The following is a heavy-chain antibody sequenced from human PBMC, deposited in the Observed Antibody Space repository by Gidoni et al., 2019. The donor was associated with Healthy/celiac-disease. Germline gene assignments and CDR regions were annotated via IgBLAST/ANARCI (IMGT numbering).Heavy chain of an antibody. Sequence: QGQLVESGAGVVQPGRSLRLSCAAAGFTFSSYGMPWVRQAPGKALEWVAVLSYDGSNKYYADSVKGRFTISRDNSKNTLYLQMNSLRAEDTAVYYCAKSSSGIDYWGQGTLVTVSS. CDR2: LSYDGSNK. CDR1: GFTFSSYG. J-gene: IGHJ4*02. D-gene: IGHD6-13*01. V-gene: IGHV3-30*18. CDR3: AKSSSGIDY.